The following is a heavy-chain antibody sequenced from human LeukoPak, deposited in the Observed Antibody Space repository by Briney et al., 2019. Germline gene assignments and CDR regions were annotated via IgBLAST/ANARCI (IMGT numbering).Heavy chain of an antibody. D-gene: IGHD3-3*01. CDR1: GGSFSGYY. CDR3: ARAYDFWSGYYTV. Sequence: PSETLSLTCAVYGGSFSGYYWSWIRQPPGKGLEWIGEINHSGSTNYNPSLKSRVTISVDTSKNQFSLKLSSVTAADTAVYYCARAYDFWSGYYTVWGQGTLVTVSS. CDR2: INHSGST. V-gene: IGHV4-34*01. J-gene: IGHJ4*02.